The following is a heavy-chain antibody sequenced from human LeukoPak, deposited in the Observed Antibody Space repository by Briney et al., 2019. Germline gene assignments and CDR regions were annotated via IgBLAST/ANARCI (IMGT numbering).Heavy chain of an antibody. V-gene: IGHV1-2*02. CDR2: INPNSGGT. CDR3: ARDLRARGYTDY. J-gene: IGHJ4*02. D-gene: IGHD5-18*01. CDR1: GYTFTGYY. Sequence: ASVTVSCTASGYTFTGYYMHWVRQAPGQGLEWMGWINPNSGGTNYAQKFQGRVTMTRDTSISTAYMELSRLRSDDTAVYYCARDLRARGYTDYWGQGTLVTVSS.